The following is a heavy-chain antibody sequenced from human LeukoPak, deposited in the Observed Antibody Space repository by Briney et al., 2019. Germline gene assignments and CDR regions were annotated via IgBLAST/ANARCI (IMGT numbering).Heavy chain of an antibody. J-gene: IGHJ4*02. V-gene: IGHV1-18*01. CDR2: ISAYNGNT. D-gene: IGHD2-8*01. Sequence: ASVKVSCKASGYTFTSYGISGVRQAPGQGLEGMGWISAYNGNTNYAQKLQGRVTMTTDTSTSTAYMELRSLRSDDTAVYYCARGDCTNGVCYRLHDYWGQGTLVTVSS. CDR3: ARGDCTNGVCYRLHDY. CDR1: GYTFTSYG.